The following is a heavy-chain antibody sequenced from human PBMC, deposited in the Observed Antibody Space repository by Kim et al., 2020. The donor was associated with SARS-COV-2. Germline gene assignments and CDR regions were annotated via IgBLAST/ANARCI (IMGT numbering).Heavy chain of an antibody. J-gene: IGHJ2*01. CDR3: ARDHREWLQYTANWYFDL. CDR2: ITYMATT. D-gene: IGHD3-3*01. V-gene: IGHV4-59*01. Sequence: IADITYMATTNHNPSLKSRVTISVDTSKNQFSLKLSSVTAADTAVYYCARDHREWLQYTANWYFDLWGRGTLVTVSS.